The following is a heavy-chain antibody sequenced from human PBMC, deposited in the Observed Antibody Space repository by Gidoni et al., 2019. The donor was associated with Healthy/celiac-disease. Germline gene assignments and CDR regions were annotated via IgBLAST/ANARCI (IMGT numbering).Heavy chain of an antibody. CDR1: GGSFSGSY. J-gene: IGHJ4*02. D-gene: IGHD2-21*02. V-gene: IGHV4-34*01. Sequence: QVQLQQWGAGLLKPSETLSLTCAVYGGSFSGSYWSWIRQPPGKGLEWIGEINHSGSTNYNPSLKSRVTISVDTSKNQFSLKLSSVTTADTAVYYCARLLASGNSYYFDYWGQGTLVTVSS. CDR2: INHSGST. CDR3: ARLLASGNSYYFDY.